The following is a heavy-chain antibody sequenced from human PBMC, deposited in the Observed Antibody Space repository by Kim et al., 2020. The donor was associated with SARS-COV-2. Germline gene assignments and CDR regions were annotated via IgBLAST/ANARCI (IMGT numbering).Heavy chain of an antibody. J-gene: IGHJ6*02. CDR2: IIPILGIA. CDR3: ARGPAFNYYYGMDV. V-gene: IGHV1-69*04. Sequence: SVKVSCKASGGTFSSYAISWVRQAPGQGLEWMGRIIPILGIANYPQKFQGRVTITADKSTSTAYMELSSLRSEDTAVYYCARGPAFNYYYGMDVWGQGTTVTVSS. CDR1: GGTFSSYA. D-gene: IGHD6-25*01.